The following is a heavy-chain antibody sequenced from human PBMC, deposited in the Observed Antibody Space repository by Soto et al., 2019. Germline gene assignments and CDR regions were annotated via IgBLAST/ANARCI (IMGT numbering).Heavy chain of an antibody. Sequence: EVQLLESGGGLVQPGGSLRLSCAASGFTFSSYAMSWVRQAPGKGLEWVSAISGSGGSTYYADSVKGRFTISRDNSKNTLYLQMNSLRADDTAVYYCAKESGSGYEPHFSYYFDYWGQGTLVTVSS. CDR2: ISGSGGST. CDR3: AKESGSGYEPHFSYYFDY. CDR1: GFTFSSYA. V-gene: IGHV3-23*01. J-gene: IGHJ4*02. D-gene: IGHD3-22*01.